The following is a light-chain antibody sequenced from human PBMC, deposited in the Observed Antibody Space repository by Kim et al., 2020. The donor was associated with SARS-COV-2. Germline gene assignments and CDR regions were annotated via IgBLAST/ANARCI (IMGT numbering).Light chain of an antibody. CDR2: QDS. CDR3: QAWDSSTGVV. V-gene: IGLV3-1*01. CDR1: KLGDKY. Sequence: SYELTQPPSVSVSPGQTASITCSGAKLGDKYACWYQQKPGQSPVLVIYQDSKRPSGIPERFSGSNSGNTATLTIRGTQAMDEADYYCQAWDSSTGVVFGG. J-gene: IGLJ2*01.